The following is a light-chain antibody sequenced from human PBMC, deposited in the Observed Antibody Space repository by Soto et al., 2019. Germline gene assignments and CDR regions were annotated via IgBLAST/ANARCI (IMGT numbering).Light chain of an antibody. J-gene: IGKJ5*01. Sequence: EIVLTQSPATLSLSPGERATLSFRASQSVSSYLAWYQQKPGQAPRLLIYDASNRATGIPARFSGSGSGTDFTLTISSLEPEDFAVYYCQQRSNWPPLTFGQGTRLEI. CDR1: QSVSSY. CDR2: DAS. V-gene: IGKV3-11*01. CDR3: QQRSNWPPLT.